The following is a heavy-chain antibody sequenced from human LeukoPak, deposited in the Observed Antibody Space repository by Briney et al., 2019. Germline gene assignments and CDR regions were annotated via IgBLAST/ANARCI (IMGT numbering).Heavy chain of an antibody. CDR1: GGSISSSTYY. Sequence: PSETLSLTCTVSGGSISSSTYYWGWIRQPPGKGLEWIGSIYYTGSTYYNPSLRSRVTISVDTSKNQFSLKPTSVTAEDTAIYYCAKLDYGDYVPFDYWGQGTLVTVSS. V-gene: IGHV4-39*07. J-gene: IGHJ4*02. CDR3: AKLDYGDYVPFDY. CDR2: IYYTGST. D-gene: IGHD4-17*01.